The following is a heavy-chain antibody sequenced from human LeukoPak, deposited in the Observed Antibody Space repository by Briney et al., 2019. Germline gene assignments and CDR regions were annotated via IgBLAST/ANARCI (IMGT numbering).Heavy chain of an antibody. J-gene: IGHJ3*02. CDR2: IRDNGGTT. D-gene: IGHD6-13*01. CDR3: AREEDSSSWYGAFDI. CDR1: GFTFSSYA. V-gene: IGHV3-23*01. Sequence: PGGSLRLSCAASGFTFSSYAMSWVRQAPGKGLEWVSGIRDNGGTTYYADSVKGRFTISRDNSKNTLYLQMNSLRAEDTAVYYCAREEDSSSWYGAFDIWGQGTMVTVFS.